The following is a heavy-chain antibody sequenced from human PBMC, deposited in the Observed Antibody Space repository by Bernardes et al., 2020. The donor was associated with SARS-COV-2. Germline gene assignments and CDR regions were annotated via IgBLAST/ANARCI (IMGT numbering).Heavy chain of an antibody. CDR3: TRGGPRSVMDY. CDR2: IYVNSNT. J-gene: IGHJ4*02. V-gene: IGHV3-53*01. CDR1: DLPGESNY. D-gene: IGHD3-16*01. Sequence: GGSLRPSCAASDLPGESNYMSGVRETPGKGLEWVAVIYVNSNTQYADSVKDRFTISRDNSKNTLYLQMSSLRAEDTAVYYCTRGGPRSVMDYWGQGTLVTVSS.